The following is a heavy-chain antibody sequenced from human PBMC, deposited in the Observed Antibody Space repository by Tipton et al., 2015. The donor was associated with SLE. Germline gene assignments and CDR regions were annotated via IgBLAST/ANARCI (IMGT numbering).Heavy chain of an antibody. J-gene: IGHJ6*03. CDR1: GGSFSYYY. D-gene: IGHD1-26*01. Sequence: TLSLTCAVSGGSFSYYYWTWIRQAPGKGLEWIGEINHSGSTKYNPSLKSRVTILVDASKKQFSLKLTSVTAADTAVYYCARHVTRGNTVSTKYYYLDVWGEGTTVTVSS. V-gene: IGHV4-34*01. CDR2: INHSGST. CDR3: ARHVTRGNTVSTKYYYLDV.